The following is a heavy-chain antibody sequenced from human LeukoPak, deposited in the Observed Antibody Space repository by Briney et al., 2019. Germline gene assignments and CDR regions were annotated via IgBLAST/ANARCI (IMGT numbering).Heavy chain of an antibody. J-gene: IGHJ5*02. CDR1: GFTFSSYA. V-gene: IGHV3-23*01. CDR2: IGASRSDT. Sequence: GGSLRLSCAASGFTFSSYAMSWVRQAPGKGLEWVSTIGASRSDTYYADSVKGRFTISRDNSKNTLYLQMNSLRAEDTAVYYCVKGNWNDDWGQGTLVTVSS. CDR3: VKGNWNDD.